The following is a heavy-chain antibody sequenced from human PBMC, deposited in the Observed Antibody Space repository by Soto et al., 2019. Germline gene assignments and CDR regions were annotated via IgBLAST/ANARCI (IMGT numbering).Heavy chain of an antibody. CDR2: IKSKTDGGTT. Sequence: PGGSLRLSCAASGFTFSNAWMNWVRQAPGKGLEWVGRIKSKTDGGTTDYAAPVKGRFTISRDDSKNTLYLQMNSLKTEDTAVYYCAKGPWQPPHCFDPWGLGTLVTVPQ. CDR1: GFTFSNAW. D-gene: IGHD6-13*01. V-gene: IGHV3-15*07. J-gene: IGHJ5*02. CDR3: AKGPWQPPHCFDP.